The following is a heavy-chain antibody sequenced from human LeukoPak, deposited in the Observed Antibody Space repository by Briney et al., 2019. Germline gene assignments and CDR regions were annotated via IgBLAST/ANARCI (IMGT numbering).Heavy chain of an antibody. CDR2: ISSSSSYT. Sequence: GGSLRLSCAASGFTFSSYSMNWVRQAPGKGLEWVSSISSSSSYTYYADSVKGRFTISRDNAKNSLYLQMNSLRAEDTAVYYCARVLVLYYGMDVWSQGTTVTVSS. CDR1: GFTFSSYS. V-gene: IGHV3-21*01. D-gene: IGHD2/OR15-2a*01. J-gene: IGHJ6*02. CDR3: ARVLVLYYGMDV.